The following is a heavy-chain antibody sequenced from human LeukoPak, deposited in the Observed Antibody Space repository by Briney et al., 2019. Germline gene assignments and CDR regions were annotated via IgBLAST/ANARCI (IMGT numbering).Heavy chain of an antibody. V-gene: IGHV3-53*01. CDR2: IYSGGST. CDR1: GFTVSSNY. Sequence: GGSLKLSCAASGFTVSSNYMSWVRQAPGKGLEWVSVIYSGGSTYYADSVKGRFTISRDNSKNTLYLQMNSLRAEDTAVYYCARDYYDSSGYDYWGQGTLVTVSP. CDR3: ARDYYDSSGYDY. D-gene: IGHD3-22*01. J-gene: IGHJ4*02.